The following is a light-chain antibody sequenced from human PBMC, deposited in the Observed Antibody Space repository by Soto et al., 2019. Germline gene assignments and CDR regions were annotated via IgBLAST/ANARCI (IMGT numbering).Light chain of an antibody. CDR3: QQYTNTNNPWM. J-gene: IGKJ1*01. CDR2: AAS. V-gene: IGKV1-9*01. Sequence: IQLTQSPSSLSASVGDRVTITCRASQGINTFLAWYQQKPGKAPKLLIYAASTLQSGVASRFSGSGSGTEFTLIISGLQPDDSATYYCQQYTNTNNPWMFGQGTKVDIK. CDR1: QGINTF.